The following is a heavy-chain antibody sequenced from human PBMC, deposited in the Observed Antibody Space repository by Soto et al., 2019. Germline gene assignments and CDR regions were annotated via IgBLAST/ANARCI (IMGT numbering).Heavy chain of an antibody. CDR3: AKGKSTGDIDWFDP. J-gene: IGHJ5*02. CDR2: VSSGGGT. D-gene: IGHD3-10*01. Sequence: HPGGSLRLSCAASGFTFSTYAMGWVRQAPGKGLEWVSVVSSGGGTHYADSVKGRFTVSRDNSKNCLYLQMNSLGVEDTAMYFCAKGKSTGDIDWFDPWGQGSLVTVSS. V-gene: IGHV3-23*01. CDR1: GFTFSTYA.